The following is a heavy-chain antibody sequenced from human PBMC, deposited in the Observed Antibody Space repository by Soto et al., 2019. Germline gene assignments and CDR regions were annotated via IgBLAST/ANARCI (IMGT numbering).Heavy chain of an antibody. D-gene: IGHD3-10*01. CDR1: ADSMNRYY. CDR3: AGYYYASGNYQGNLDY. J-gene: IGHJ4*02. V-gene: IGHV4-59*12. Sequence: PSETLSLTCSISADSMNRYYWNWIRQSPGKGLEWIGEIYHSGITNYNPSLKSRVIISVDKPKNQFSLKLSSMTAADTAVYYCAGYYYASGNYQGNLDYWGQGSLVTVSS. CDR2: IYHSGIT.